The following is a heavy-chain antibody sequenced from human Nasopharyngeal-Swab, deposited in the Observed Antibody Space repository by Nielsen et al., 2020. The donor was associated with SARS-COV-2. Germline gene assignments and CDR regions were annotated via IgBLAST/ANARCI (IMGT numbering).Heavy chain of an antibody. Sequence: SQTLSLTCAISGDSVSNNRAAWSWLRQSPSRGLEWLGRTYYRSKWNYDYADSVRGRVTVNPDTSRNHVSLHLNSVTPEDTAVYYCARIQQQRPVIVWGQRTMVIVSS. V-gene: IGHV6-1*01. J-gene: IGHJ3*01. CDR1: GDSVSNNRAA. CDR3: ARIQQQRPVIV. D-gene: IGHD6-13*01. CDR2: TYYRSKWNY.